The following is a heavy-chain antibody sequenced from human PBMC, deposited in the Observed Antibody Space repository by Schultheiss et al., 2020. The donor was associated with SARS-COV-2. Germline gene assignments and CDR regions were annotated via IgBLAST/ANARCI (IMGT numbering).Heavy chain of an antibody. CDR3: ATARGYGSGSYFSGNWFDP. CDR2: INHSGST. CDR1: GFTFSDHF. D-gene: IGHD3-10*01. V-gene: IGHV4-34*08. J-gene: IGHJ5*02. Sequence: GSLRLSCAASGFTFSDHFMDWVRQAPGKGLEWIGEINHSGSTNYNPSLKSRVTISVDTSKNQFSLKLSSVTAADTAVYYCATARGYGSGSYFSGNWFDPWGQGTLVTVSS.